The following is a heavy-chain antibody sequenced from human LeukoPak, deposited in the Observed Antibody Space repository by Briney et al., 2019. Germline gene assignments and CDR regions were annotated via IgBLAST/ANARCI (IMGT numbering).Heavy chain of an antibody. CDR2: ISYDGSAG. D-gene: IGHD6-19*01. CDR3: AKDQSRAVTGTWDF. CDR1: EFTFSSFG. Sequence: PGTSLRLSCAASEFTFSSFGIHWVRHAPGKGLEWVALISYDGSAGYYADSVRGRFTVSRDNSKTTVYLQMNRLRPEDTAVYHCAKDQSRAVTGTWDFWGQGTLVTVSS. J-gene: IGHJ4*02. V-gene: IGHV3-30*18.